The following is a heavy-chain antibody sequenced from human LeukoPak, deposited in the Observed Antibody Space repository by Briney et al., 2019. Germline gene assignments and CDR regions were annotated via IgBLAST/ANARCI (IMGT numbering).Heavy chain of an antibody. J-gene: IGHJ5*02. CDR2: IKQDGSEN. V-gene: IGHV3-7*01. Sequence: GGSLRLSCAASGFTFSIYWMSWVRQAPGKGLEWVANIKQDGSENSYVDSVKGRFTISRDNAKNSLYLQMNSLRAEDTAVYYCARDSLGGYWPSSGQGTLVTVSS. CDR1: GFTFSIYW. CDR3: ARDSLGGYWPS. D-gene: IGHD2-21*01.